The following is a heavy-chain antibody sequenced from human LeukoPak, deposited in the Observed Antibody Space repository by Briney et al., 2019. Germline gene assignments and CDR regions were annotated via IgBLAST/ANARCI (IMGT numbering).Heavy chain of an antibody. D-gene: IGHD6-6*01. CDR1: GFTMSSYG. J-gene: IGHJ4*02. CDR2: IWHDGSNK. V-gene: IGHV3-33*01. CDR3: ARGGDEYSSSPQEY. Sequence: PGRSLRLSCAASGFTMSSYGMHWVRQAPGKGLEWVAVIWHDGSNKFYADSVKGRFIISRDNPKNTVYLQMNILTAGDTGVDYCARGGDEYSSSPQEYWGLGTLVTVSS.